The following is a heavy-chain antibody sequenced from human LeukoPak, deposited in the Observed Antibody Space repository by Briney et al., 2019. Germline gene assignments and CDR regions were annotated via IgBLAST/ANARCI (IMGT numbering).Heavy chain of an antibody. CDR3: ARVRGPLRYFDA. Sequence: SETLSLTCTVSGLAISKSYNWAWIRQSPGKGLDWIGTIYHSGNAYYNPSLMSRVAMSVDTSNNHFSLTMISVTGADAGVYYCARVRGPLRYFDALGQGTLVSISS. J-gene: IGHJ4*02. D-gene: IGHD2-21*02. V-gene: IGHV4-38-2*02. CDR1: GLAISKSYN. CDR2: IYHSGNA.